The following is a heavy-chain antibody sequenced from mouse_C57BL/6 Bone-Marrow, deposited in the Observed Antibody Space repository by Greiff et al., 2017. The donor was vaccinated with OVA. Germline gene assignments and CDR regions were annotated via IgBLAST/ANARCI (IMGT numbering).Heavy chain of an antibody. Sequence: EVHLVESGGDLVKPGGSLKLSCAASGFTFSSYGMSWVRQTPDKRLEWVATISSGGSYTYYPDSVKGRFTISRDNAKNTLYLQMSSLKSEDTAMYYCARHKPPITTVPAWFAYWGQGTLVTVSA. D-gene: IGHD1-1*01. V-gene: IGHV5-6*01. J-gene: IGHJ3*01. CDR2: ISSGGSYT. CDR3: ARHKPPITTVPAWFAY. CDR1: GFTFSSYG.